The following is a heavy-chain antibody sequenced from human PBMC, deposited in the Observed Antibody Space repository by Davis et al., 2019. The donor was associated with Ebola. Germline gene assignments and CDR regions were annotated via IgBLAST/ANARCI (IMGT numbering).Heavy chain of an antibody. J-gene: IGHJ4*02. CDR1: GVTFNNYA. D-gene: IGHD5-12*01. V-gene: IGHV3-64D*06. Sequence: GESLKISCSASGVTFNNYAMHWVRQAPGKGLEYVSSISTNGGATWYADSVKGRFTISRDNSKNTLYLQMSSLRAEDTAVYFCVNGYFFDYWGQGTLVTVSS. CDR2: ISTNGGAT. CDR3: VNGYFFDY.